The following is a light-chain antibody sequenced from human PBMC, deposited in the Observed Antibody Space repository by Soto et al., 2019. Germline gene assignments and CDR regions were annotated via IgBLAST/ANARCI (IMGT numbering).Light chain of an antibody. CDR2: DTS. Sequence: EIVLTQSAGTLSLSPGERATLSCRASQTLSNSFIAWYQQKPGQAPRLLIYDTSSRATGVPDRYSASGSGTDFTLTISRLEPEDFAVFFCQQYGTSEIIFGQGTDWRL. CDR3: QQYGTSEII. CDR1: QTLSNSF. J-gene: IGKJ5*01. V-gene: IGKV3-20*01.